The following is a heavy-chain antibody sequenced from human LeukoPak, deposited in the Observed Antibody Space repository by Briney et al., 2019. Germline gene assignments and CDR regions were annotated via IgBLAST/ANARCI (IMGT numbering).Heavy chain of an antibody. V-gene: IGHV3-7*01. J-gene: IGHJ4*02. CDR3: ARGKGASTEFDY. CDR2: IKQDGSEK. Sequence: GGSLRLSCAASGFTFDTYWMSWVRQAPGKGLEWVANIKQDGSEKDYVDSVKGRFTISRDNAKNSLYLQMNSLRAEDTAVYYCARGKGASTEFDYWGQGTLVTVSS. CDR1: GFTFDTYW. D-gene: IGHD1-26*01.